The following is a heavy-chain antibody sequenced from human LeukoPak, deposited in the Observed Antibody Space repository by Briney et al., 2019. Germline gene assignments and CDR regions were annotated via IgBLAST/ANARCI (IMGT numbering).Heavy chain of an antibody. CDR1: GGSFSGYY. CDR3: ERLRITIIGVVKYYFDY. D-gene: IGHD3-3*01. V-gene: IGHV4-34*01. J-gene: IGHJ4*02. Sequence: SETLSLTCAVDGGSFSGYYWSWIRQPPGKGLEWIGEINHSGSTNYNPSLKSRVTISVDTSKNQFSLKLSSVTAADTAVYYCERLRITIIGVVKYYFDYWGQGTLVTVSS. CDR2: INHSGST.